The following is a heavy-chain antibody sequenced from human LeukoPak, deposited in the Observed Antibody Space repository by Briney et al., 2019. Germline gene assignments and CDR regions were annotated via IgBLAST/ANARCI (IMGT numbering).Heavy chain of an antibody. Sequence: GGSLRLSYAASGFTFSSYSMNWVRQAPGKGLEWVSYISSSGSSIFYADSVKGRFTISRDNAKNSPYLQMNSLRDDDTAVYYCARSSGYQVPPGYWGQGTLVTVSS. J-gene: IGHJ4*02. CDR1: GFTFSSYS. V-gene: IGHV3-48*02. D-gene: IGHD2-2*01. CDR2: ISSSGSSI. CDR3: ARSSGYQVPPGY.